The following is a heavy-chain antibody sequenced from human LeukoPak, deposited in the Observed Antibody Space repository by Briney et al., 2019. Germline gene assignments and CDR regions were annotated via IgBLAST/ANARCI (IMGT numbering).Heavy chain of an antibody. V-gene: IGHV3-23*01. Sequence: PGGSLRLSCVPSGFTFKNFAMSWVRQAPGKGLEWVSGINYSGGHKYYADSVKGRFTISRDSSKNTLSLQMNSLTTEDTAVYYCAKDDSMTLDHFDYWGQGALVTVSS. CDR1: GFTFKNFA. D-gene: IGHD4-11*01. CDR2: INYSGGHK. CDR3: AKDDSMTLDHFDY. J-gene: IGHJ4*02.